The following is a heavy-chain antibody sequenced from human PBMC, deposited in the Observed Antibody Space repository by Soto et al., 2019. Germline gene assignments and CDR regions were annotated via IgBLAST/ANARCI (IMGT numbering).Heavy chain of an antibody. CDR3: TSSYDFWSGADY. Sequence: EVQLVESGGGLVQPGGSLKLSCAASGFTFSGSAMHWVRQASGKGLEWVGRIRSKANSYATAYAASVKGRFTISRDDSKNTAYLQMNSLKTEDTAVYYCTSSYDFWSGADYWGQGTLVTVSS. CDR1: GFTFSGSA. J-gene: IGHJ4*02. D-gene: IGHD3-3*01. CDR2: IRSKANSYAT. V-gene: IGHV3-73*01.